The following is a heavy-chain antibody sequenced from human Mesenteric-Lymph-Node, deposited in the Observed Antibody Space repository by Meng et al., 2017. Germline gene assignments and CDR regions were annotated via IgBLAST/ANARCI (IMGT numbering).Heavy chain of an antibody. V-gene: IGHV4-34*01. Sequence: QVQLQQWGAGLLKPSETLSLTCAVYGGSLSGYYWNWIRQTPEKGLEWIGESNHRGTTNYNPSLKSRVTISVDTSKNQFSLKLSSVTAADTAVYYCARAAGAAEYFQHWGQGTLVTVSS. D-gene: IGHD1-26*01. CDR3: ARAAGAAEYFQH. J-gene: IGHJ1*01. CDR2: SNHRGTT. CDR1: GGSLSGYY.